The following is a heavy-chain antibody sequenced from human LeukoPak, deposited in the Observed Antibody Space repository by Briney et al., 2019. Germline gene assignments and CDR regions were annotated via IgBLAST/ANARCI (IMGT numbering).Heavy chain of an antibody. CDR2: IYPGDSDT. J-gene: IGHJ3*02. V-gene: IGHV5-51*01. CDR1: GYSFTSYW. D-gene: IGHD3-10*01. CDR3: ARQTDTYYYGSGSYYRTLMNAFDI. Sequence: GESLKISCKGSGYSFTSYWIGWVRQMPGKGLEWMGIIYPGDSDTRYSPSFQGQVTISADKSISTAYLQWSSLKASDTAMYYCARQTDTYYYGSGSYYRTLMNAFDIWGQGTMVTVSS.